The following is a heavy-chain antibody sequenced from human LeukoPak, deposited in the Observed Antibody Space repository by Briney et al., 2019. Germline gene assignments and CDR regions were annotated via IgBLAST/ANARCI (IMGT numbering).Heavy chain of an antibody. CDR2: IYTSGST. J-gene: IGHJ5*02. Sequence: SQTLSLTCTVSGGSISSGSYYWSWTRQPAGKGLEWIGRIYTSGSTNYNPSLKSRVTISVDTSKNQSSLKLSSVTAADTAVYYCARAAFHSGSYRGWFDPWGQGTLVTVSS. V-gene: IGHV4-61*02. CDR3: ARAAFHSGSYRGWFDP. D-gene: IGHD1-26*01. CDR1: GGSISSGSYY.